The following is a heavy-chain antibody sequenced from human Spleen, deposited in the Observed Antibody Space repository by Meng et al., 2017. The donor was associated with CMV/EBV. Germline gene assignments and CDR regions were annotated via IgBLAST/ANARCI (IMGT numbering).Heavy chain of an antibody. CDR2: INHSGST. CDR3: AGAMGYGSGSYAGC. Sequence: SETLSLTCTVSGYSISSGYYWGWIRQPPGKGLEWIGEINHSGSTNYNPSLESRVAISIDTSSNQFSLRLSSVTAADTAVYYCAGAMGYGSGSYAGCWGQGTLVTVSS. CDR1: GYSISSGYY. D-gene: IGHD3-10*01. J-gene: IGHJ4*02. V-gene: IGHV4-38-2*02.